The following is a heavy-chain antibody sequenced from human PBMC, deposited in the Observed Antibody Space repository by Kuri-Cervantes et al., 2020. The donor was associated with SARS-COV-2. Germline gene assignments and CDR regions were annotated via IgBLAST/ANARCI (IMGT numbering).Heavy chain of an antibody. J-gene: IGHJ4*02. CDR2: FDPEDGET. Sequence: ASVQVSCKVSGYTLTELSMHWVRQAPGKGLEWMGGFDPEDGETIYAQKFQGRVTMTTDTSTSTAYMELRSLRSDDTAVYYCARNYYDSSGYYRVVDYWGQGTLVTVS. V-gene: IGHV1-24*01. D-gene: IGHD3-22*01. CDR3: ARNYYDSSGYYRVVDY. CDR1: GYTLTELS.